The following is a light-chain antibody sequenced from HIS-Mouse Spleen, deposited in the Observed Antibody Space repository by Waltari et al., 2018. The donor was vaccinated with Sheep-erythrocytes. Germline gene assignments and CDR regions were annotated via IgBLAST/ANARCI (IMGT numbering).Light chain of an antibody. CDR2: GKN. Sequence: SSELTQDPAVSVALGQTVRITCQGDSLRSYYASWFQQKPGQAPVLVIYGKNNRPSGIPDRFSGSKSGNTASLTISGLQAEDEDDYYCSSYAGSNNWVFGGGTKLTVL. V-gene: IGLV3-19*01. J-gene: IGLJ3*02. CDR1: SLRSYY. CDR3: SSYAGSNNWV.